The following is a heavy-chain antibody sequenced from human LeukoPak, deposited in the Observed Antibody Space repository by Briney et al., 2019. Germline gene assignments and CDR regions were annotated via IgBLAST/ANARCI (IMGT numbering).Heavy chain of an antibody. Sequence: ASVKVSCKASGGTFSSYAISWVRQAPGQGLEWMGGIIPIFGTANYAQKFQGRVTITADESTSTAYMELSSLRSEDTAVYYCASAPRAYYDFWSGYPNWFDPWGQGTLVTVSS. J-gene: IGHJ5*02. CDR3: ASAPRAYYDFWSGYPNWFDP. CDR2: IIPIFGTA. D-gene: IGHD3-3*01. CDR1: GGTFSSYA. V-gene: IGHV1-69*13.